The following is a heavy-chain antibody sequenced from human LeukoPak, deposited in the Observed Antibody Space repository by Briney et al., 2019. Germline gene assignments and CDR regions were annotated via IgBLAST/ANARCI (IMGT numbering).Heavy chain of an antibody. Sequence: SQTLSLTCTVSGGSISSGDYYWSWIRQPPGKGLEWIGYIYYCGSTYYNPSLQSRVTISVDTSKNQFSLKLSSLTAADTAVYYCAREGRIAVAGLLDYWGQGTLVTVSS. CDR2: IYYCGST. CDR3: AREGRIAVAGLLDY. CDR1: GGSISSGDYY. D-gene: IGHD6-19*01. V-gene: IGHV4-30-4*01. J-gene: IGHJ4*02.